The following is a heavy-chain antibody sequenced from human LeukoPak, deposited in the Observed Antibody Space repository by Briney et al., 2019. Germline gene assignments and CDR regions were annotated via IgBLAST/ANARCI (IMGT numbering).Heavy chain of an antibody. CDR3: ARDLGREVSCPAFGY. CDR1: GYTFTSYA. CDR2: INAGNGNT. J-gene: IGHJ4*02. Sequence: GASVKVSCKASGYTFTSYAMHWVRQAPGQRLEWMGWINAGNGNTKYSQKFQGRVTITRDTSASTAYMELSSLRSEDTAVYYCARDLGREVSCPAFGYWGQGTLVTVSS. V-gene: IGHV1-3*01. D-gene: IGHD2-2*01.